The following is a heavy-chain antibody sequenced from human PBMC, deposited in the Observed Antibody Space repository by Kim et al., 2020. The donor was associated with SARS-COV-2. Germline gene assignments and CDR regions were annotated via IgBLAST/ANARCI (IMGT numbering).Heavy chain of an antibody. V-gene: IGHV5-51*01. Sequence: GESLKISCKDSGYSFSNYWIGWVRQMPGMGLEWMGIIHPGDSDARYSPSFQGQVTISADKSSSTAYLQWNSLKASDTAIYYCARVLADGIMVRGVIINYYWYGMDVWGQGTTVTVS. D-gene: IGHD3-10*01. CDR1: GYSFSNYW. CDR3: ARVLADGIMVRGVIINYYWYGMDV. J-gene: IGHJ6*02. CDR2: IHPGDSDA.